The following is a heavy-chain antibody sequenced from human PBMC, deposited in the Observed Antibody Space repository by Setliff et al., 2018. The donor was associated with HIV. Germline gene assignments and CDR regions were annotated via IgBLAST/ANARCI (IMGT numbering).Heavy chain of an antibody. D-gene: IGHD6-13*01. CDR1: GYTFTNYN. V-gene: IGHV1-46*01. CDR3: ARPGIAAADYYFDY. Sequence: ASVKVSCKASGYTFTNYNIHWVRQAPGQGPEWVGMVNPSGGSTAYAQKFQGRVTIIRDTSTSTVYMDLSSLRSEDTAVYYCARPGIAAADYYFDYWGQGALVTVSS. J-gene: IGHJ4*02. CDR2: VNPSGGST.